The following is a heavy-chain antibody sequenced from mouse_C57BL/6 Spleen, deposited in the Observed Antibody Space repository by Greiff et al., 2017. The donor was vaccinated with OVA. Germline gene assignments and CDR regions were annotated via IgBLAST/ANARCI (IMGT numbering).Heavy chain of an antibody. J-gene: IGHJ2*01. V-gene: IGHV1-82*01. CDR3: ARTSEDDY. CDR1: GYAFSSSW. Sequence: VQLQQSGPELVKPGASVKISCKASGYAFSSSWMNWVKQRPGKGLEWIGRIYPGDGDTNCNGKFKGKATLTADKSSSTAYMQLSSLTSEDSAVYFCARTSEDDYWGQGTTLTVSS. CDR2: IYPGDGDT.